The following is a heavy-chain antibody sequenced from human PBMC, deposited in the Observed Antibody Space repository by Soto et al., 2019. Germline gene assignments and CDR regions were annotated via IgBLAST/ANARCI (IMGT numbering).Heavy chain of an antibody. J-gene: IGHJ4*02. CDR2: ISGSGGST. CDR1: GFTFSSYA. Sequence: GGSLRLSCAASGFTFSSYAMGWVRQAPGKGLEWVSAISGSGGSTYYADSVKGRFTISRDNSKNTLYLQMNSLRAEDTAVYYCAKDWISGWSYYWGQGTLVTVSS. V-gene: IGHV3-23*01. D-gene: IGHD6-19*01. CDR3: AKDWISGWSYY.